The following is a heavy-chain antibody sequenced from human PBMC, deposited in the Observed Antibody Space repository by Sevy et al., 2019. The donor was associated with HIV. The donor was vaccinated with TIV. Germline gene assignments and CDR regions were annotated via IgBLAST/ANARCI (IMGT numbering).Heavy chain of an antibody. Sequence: GESLKISCKGSGYSFTSYWIGWVRQMPGKGLEWMGIIYPGDSDTRYSPSFQGQVTISADKFISTAYLQWSSLKASDTAMYYCARHGDSSGRPFDYWGQGTLVTVSS. J-gene: IGHJ4*02. CDR2: IYPGDSDT. D-gene: IGHD6-19*01. CDR3: ARHGDSSGRPFDY. V-gene: IGHV5-51*01. CDR1: GYSFTSYW.